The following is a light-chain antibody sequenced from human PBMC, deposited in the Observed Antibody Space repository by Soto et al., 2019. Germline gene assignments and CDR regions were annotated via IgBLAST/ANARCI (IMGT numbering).Light chain of an antibody. CDR3: QQYNTFST. J-gene: IGKJ1*01. CDR2: KAS. CDR1: QSIDIW. V-gene: IGKV1-5*03. Sequence: QMTQSPSTLSASVGDRVTITCRASQSIDIWLAWYQQKPGKAPNLLIYKASTLETGVPSRFTGSGSGTEFTLTIRSLQPEAFATYCCQQYNTFSTVGQGTKVEMK.